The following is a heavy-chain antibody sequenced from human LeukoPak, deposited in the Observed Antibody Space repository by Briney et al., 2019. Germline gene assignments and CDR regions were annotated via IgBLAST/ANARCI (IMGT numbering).Heavy chain of an antibody. CDR2: INHSGST. J-gene: IGHJ4*02. CDR3: ARGFLYGGNSATYFDY. CDR1: GGSFSGYY. D-gene: IGHD4-23*01. V-gene: IGHV4-34*01. Sequence: PSETLSLTCAVYGGSFSGYYWSWIRQPPGKGLEWIGEINHSGSTNYNPSLKSRVTISVDRSKNQFSLKLSSVTAADTAVYYCARGFLYGGNSATYFDYWGQGTLVTVSS.